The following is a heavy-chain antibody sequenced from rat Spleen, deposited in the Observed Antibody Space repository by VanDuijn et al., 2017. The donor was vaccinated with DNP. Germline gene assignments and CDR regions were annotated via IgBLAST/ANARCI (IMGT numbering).Heavy chain of an antibody. CDR1: GFTFSNYG. Sequence: EVQLVESGGGLVQPGRSLKLSCAASGFTFSNYGMAWVRQAPTKGLEWVASISTGSGNTYYRDSVKGRFTISRDNAKTTLYLQMDSLRSEETATYYCARHGEVPTRYAMDAWGQGTSVTVSS. J-gene: IGHJ4*01. V-gene: IGHV5S13*01. D-gene: IGHD2-1*01. CDR3: ARHGEVPTRYAMDA. CDR2: ISTGSGNT.